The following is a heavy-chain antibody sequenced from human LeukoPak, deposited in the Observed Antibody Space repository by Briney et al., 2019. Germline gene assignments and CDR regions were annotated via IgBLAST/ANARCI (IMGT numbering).Heavy chain of an antibody. J-gene: IGHJ4*02. CDR1: GFTFSSYA. CDR2: ISGSGGSL. D-gene: IGHD4-17*01. V-gene: IGHV3-23*01. CDR3: ARVFIGDYGDYQFDY. Sequence: QPGGSLRLSCAASGFTFSSYAMSWVRQAPGQGLEWISAISGSGGSLYYADSVKGRFTISRDNAKNSLYLEMNSLRAEDTAVYYCARVFIGDYGDYQFDYWGQGTLVTVSS.